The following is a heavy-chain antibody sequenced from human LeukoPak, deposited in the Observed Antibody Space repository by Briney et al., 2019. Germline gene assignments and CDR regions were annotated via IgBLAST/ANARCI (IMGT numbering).Heavy chain of an antibody. Sequence: SETLSLTCTVSGGSISSSSYYWGRIRQPPGKGLERIGSIYYSGSTYYNPSLKSRVTISVDTSKSQFSLRLTSVTAADTAVYYCARHVRFLEWLSSYYFDYWGQGTLVTVSS. V-gene: IGHV4-39*01. CDR1: GGSISSSSYY. D-gene: IGHD3-3*01. CDR2: IYYSGST. J-gene: IGHJ4*02. CDR3: ARHVRFLEWLSSYYFDY.